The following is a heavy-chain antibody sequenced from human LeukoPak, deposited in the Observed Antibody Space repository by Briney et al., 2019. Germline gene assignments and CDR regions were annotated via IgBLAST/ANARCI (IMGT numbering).Heavy chain of an antibody. J-gene: IGHJ4*02. Sequence: GGSLRLSCAASGFTVSSNYMSWVRQAPGKGLEWVANIKQDGSEKYYVDSVKGRFTISRDNAKNSLYLQMNSLRAEDTAVYYCARRRTGFWSGYSTGFDYWGQGTLVTVSS. CDR2: IKQDGSEK. V-gene: IGHV3-7*01. CDR1: GFTVSSNY. D-gene: IGHD3-3*01. CDR3: ARRRTGFWSGYSTGFDY.